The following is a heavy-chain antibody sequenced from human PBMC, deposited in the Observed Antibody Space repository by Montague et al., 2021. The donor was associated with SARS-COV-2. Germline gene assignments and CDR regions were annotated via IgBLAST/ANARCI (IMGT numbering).Heavy chain of an antibody. J-gene: IGHJ4*02. CDR2: VDWDDDK. CDR1: GFSLTTGGMC. Sequence: VKPTQTLTLTCTFSGFSLTTGGMCVTWIRQPPGKALEWLAVVDWDDDKYYTSSLETRLAISKDTSRNQVVLTMTNMDPMDTGTYYCARMHGGTSGSFDXWGQGILVTVSS. CDR3: ARMHGGTSGSFDX. D-gene: IGHD3-10*01. V-gene: IGHV2-70*01.